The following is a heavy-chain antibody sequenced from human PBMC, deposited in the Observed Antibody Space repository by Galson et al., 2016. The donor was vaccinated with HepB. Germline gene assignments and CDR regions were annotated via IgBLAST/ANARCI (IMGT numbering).Heavy chain of an antibody. Sequence: SLRLSCAASGFSFSSYAMNWVRQAPGKGLEWIAYTTRSADLIYYADSVKGRFIISRDNAKRSLYLQMHSLRDEDTAVYYCARDDLVSDCGGDCYAVHFDFGGQGTLVTVSS. CDR2: TTRSADLI. CDR3: ARDDLVSDCGGDCYAVHFDF. CDR1: GFSFSSYA. V-gene: IGHV3-48*03. D-gene: IGHD2-21*02. J-gene: IGHJ4*02.